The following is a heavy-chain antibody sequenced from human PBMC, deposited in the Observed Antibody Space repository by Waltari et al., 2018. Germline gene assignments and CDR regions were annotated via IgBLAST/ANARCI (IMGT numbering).Heavy chain of an antibody. CDR2: IYTSGSP. J-gene: IGHJ3*02. D-gene: IGHD3-16*01. CDR3: ARSGVGEFLRDAFDI. Sequence: QVQLQESGPGLVKPSETLSLTCTVSGGSISSYYWSWIRQPAGKGLEWIGRIYTSGSPNDTPVCKSRVTMSVDTSKNRFSLKLSSVTAADTAVYYCARSGVGEFLRDAFDIWGQGTMVTVSS. V-gene: IGHV4-4*07. CDR1: GGSISSYY.